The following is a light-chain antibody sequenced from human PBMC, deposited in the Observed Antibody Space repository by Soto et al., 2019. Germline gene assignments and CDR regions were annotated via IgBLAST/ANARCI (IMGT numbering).Light chain of an antibody. CDR2: LNSDGSH. CDR1: SGHSSYA. V-gene: IGLV4-69*01. CDR3: QTWGSGIRVV. Sequence: QTVVTQSPSASASLGASVKLTCTLSSGHSSYAIAWHQQQPEKGPRYLMKLNSDGSHSKGDGIPDRFSGSSSGAERYLTISSLQSEDDADYYCQTWGSGIRVVFGGGTKVTVL. J-gene: IGLJ2*01.